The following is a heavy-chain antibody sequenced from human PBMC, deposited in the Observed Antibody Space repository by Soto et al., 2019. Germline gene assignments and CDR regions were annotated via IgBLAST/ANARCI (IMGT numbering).Heavy chain of an antibody. CDR3: ATYMGDFYDGSAPFHH. CDR2: ISSSSTYI. V-gene: IGHV3-21*01. J-gene: IGHJ1*01. Sequence: PGGSLRLSCAASGFTCSTYSMNWVRQAPGKGLEWVSIISSSSTYIYYADSVKGRFTISRDNAKNSLSLQMNSLRAEDTAVYFCATYMGDFYDGSAPFHHWGQGTLVTVSS. CDR1: GFTCSTYS. D-gene: IGHD3-22*01.